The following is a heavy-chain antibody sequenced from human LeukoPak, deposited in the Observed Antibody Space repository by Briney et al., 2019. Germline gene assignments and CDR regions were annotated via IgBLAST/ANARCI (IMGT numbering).Heavy chain of an antibody. V-gene: IGHV4-34*01. CDR3: ARERGHLDY. CDR1: GGSFSGYY. CDR2: INHSGST. D-gene: IGHD6-25*01. Sequence: PSETLSLTCAVYGGSFSGYYWSWIRQPPGKGLEWIGEINHSGSTNYNPSLKSRVTISVDTSKNQFSLKLSSVTAADTAVYYCARERGHLDYWGQGTLVTVSS. J-gene: IGHJ4*02.